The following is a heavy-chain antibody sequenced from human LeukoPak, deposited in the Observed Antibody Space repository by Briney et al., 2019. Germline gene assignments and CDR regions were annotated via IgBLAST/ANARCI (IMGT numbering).Heavy chain of an antibody. CDR1: GGTFTIRT. CDR2: IIPVVGT. D-gene: IGHD3-22*01. J-gene: IGHJ4*02. CDR3: ANDDTSGYYQA. Sequence: SVKVSCKASGGTFTIRTITWVRQAPGQGLEWMGRIIPVVGTHYAQKFQGRVTITADKSTSTAYMELSSLRSDDTAVYYCANDDTSGYYQAWGQGTLVTVSS. V-gene: IGHV1-69*02.